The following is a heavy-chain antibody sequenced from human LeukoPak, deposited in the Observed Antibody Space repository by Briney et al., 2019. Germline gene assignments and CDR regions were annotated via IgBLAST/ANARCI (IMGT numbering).Heavy chain of an antibody. D-gene: IGHD4-23*01. CDR1: AYSISSGYY. J-gene: IGHJ4*02. CDR3: ARVRVVTQDFDY. V-gene: IGHV4-38-2*02. Sequence: PSETLSLTCTVSAYSISSGYYWGWIRQPPGKGLEWIGFISHSGNTNYNPSLKSRVTISIDTSKRQFSLNLSSVIAADTAVYYCARVRVVTQDFDYWGQGTLVTVSP. CDR2: ISHSGNT.